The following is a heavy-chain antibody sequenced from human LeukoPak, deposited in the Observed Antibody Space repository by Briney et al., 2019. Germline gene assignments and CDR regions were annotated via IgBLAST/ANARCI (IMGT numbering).Heavy chain of an antibody. V-gene: IGHV3-48*03. CDR3: ARRGIQLWPHDDY. Sequence: GGSLRLSCTVSGFTFSGYEMNWVRQAPGKGLEWVSYISSSGSTIFYADSVKGRYTISRDNAKNSLYLQMNSLRAEDTAVYYCARRGIQLWPHDDYWGQGTLVTVSS. J-gene: IGHJ4*02. CDR1: GFTFSGYE. CDR2: ISSSGSTI. D-gene: IGHD5-18*01.